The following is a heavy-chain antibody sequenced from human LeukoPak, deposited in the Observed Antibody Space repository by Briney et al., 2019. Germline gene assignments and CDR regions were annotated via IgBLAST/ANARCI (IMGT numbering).Heavy chain of an antibody. J-gene: IGHJ4*02. CDR3: ARVRCSEGKCNSFDY. V-gene: IGHV4-39*07. CDR1: GGSIRSSYYY. D-gene: IGHD2-15*01. Sequence: PSETLSLTCTVSGGSIRSSYYYWGWIRQPPGKGLEWIGSIYDSGSTYYNPSLKSRVTISVDKSKNQFSLKLSSVSAADTAVYYCARVRCSEGKCNSFDYWGQGTLVTVSS. CDR2: IYDSGST.